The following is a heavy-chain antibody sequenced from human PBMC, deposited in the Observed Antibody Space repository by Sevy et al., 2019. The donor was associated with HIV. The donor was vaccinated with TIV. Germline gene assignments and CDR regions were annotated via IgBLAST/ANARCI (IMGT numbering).Heavy chain of an antibody. CDR2: ISSISNYI. CDR1: GFTFSDYN. V-gene: IGHV3-21*01. D-gene: IGHD3-10*01. J-gene: IGHJ6*02. Sequence: GGSLRLSCAASGFTFSDYNMNWVRQAPGKGLEWVSSISSISNYIYYADSVKGRFTISRDNAKNSLYLQMNSLRAEDTAGYYCARETSSFGEGIYYGMDVWGQGTTVTVSS. CDR3: ARETSSFGEGIYYGMDV.